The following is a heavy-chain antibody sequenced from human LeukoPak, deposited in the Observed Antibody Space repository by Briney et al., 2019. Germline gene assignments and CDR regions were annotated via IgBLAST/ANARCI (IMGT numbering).Heavy chain of an antibody. CDR1: GFTFSSYG. D-gene: IGHD3-22*01. J-gene: IGHJ4*02. Sequence: GGSLRLSCAASGFTFSSYGMHWVRQAPGKGLEWVAVISYDGSNKYYADSVKGRFTISRDNSKNTLYLQMNSLRAEDTAVYYCARDVAGVTMIVVVITTLLWYWGQGTLVTVSS. CDR3: ARDVAGVTMIVVVITTLLWY. V-gene: IGHV3-30*03. CDR2: ISYDGSNK.